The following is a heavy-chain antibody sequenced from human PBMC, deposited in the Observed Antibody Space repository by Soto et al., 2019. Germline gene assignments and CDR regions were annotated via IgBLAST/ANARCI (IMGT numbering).Heavy chain of an antibody. D-gene: IGHD1-26*01. CDR1: GFPFSSYS. J-gene: IGHJ6*01. V-gene: IGHV3-48*02. Sequence: EVQLVESGGGLVQPGGSLRLSCAASGFPFSSYSMDWVRQAPGQGLEWISYITTSSHTIYYADSVRGRFTIARDNAKNSLFLQMNSLRDEDTAVYNCARHGRQVSHDVW. CDR3: ARHGRQVSHDV. CDR2: ITTSSHTI.